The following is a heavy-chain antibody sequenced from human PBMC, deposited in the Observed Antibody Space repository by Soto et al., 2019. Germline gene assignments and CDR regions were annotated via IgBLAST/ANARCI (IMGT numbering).Heavy chain of an antibody. J-gene: IGHJ4*02. CDR2: TYYRSNWRH. D-gene: IGHD6-19*01. V-gene: IGHV6-1*01. CDR3: ARGVAGSGFDL. Sequence: SQTLSLTCAISGDSVSSNTAAWNWIRSSPSRGLEWLGRTYYRSNWRHDYAVSVRSRITVNPDTSKNHFSLQLNSVTPDDTAVYYCARGVAGSGFDLWGQGTLVTAPQ. CDR1: GDSVSSNTAA.